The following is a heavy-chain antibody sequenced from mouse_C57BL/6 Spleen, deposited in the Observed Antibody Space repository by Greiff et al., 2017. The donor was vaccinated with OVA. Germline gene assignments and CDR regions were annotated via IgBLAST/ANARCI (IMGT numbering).Heavy chain of an antibody. CDR3: ARSLLLREGSYYLDY. V-gene: IGHV1-63*01. CDR2: IYPGGGYT. Sequence: VQLQQSGAELVRPGTSVKMSCKASGYTFTNYWIGWAKQRPGHGLEWIGDIYPGGGYTNYNEKFKGKATLTADKSSSTAYMQCSSLTSEDSAIYYCARSLLLREGSYYLDYWGQGTTLTVSS. J-gene: IGHJ2*01. CDR1: GYTFTNYW. D-gene: IGHD1-1*01.